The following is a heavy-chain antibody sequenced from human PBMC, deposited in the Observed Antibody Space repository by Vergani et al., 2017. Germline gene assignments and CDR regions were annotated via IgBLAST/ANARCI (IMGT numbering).Heavy chain of an antibody. D-gene: IGHD2-21*02. V-gene: IGHV1-69*01. CDR1: GGTFSSYA. CDR2: IIPIFGTA. Sequence: QVQLVQSGAEVKKPGSSVKVSCKASGGTFSSYAISWVRQAPGQGLEWMGGIIPIFGTANYAQKFQGRVTNTADESTSTDYMELSSLRSEDTAVYYCARDGAYCGGDCYDPFDYWGQGTLVTVSS. CDR3: ARDGAYCGGDCYDPFDY. J-gene: IGHJ4*02.